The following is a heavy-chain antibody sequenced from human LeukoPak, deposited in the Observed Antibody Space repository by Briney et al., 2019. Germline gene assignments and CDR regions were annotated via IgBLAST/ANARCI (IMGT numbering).Heavy chain of an antibody. D-gene: IGHD1-26*01. CDR3: AKAHWEPRVNTRWFDP. J-gene: IGHJ5*02. V-gene: IGHV3-23*01. CDR1: GFTFSSYA. CDR2: ISGSGGST. Sequence: GSLRLSCAASGFTFSSYAMSWVRQAPGKGLEWVSAISGSGGSTYYADSVKGRFTISRDNSKNTLYLQMSSLRAEDTAVNYWAKAHWEPRVNTRWFDPWGKG.